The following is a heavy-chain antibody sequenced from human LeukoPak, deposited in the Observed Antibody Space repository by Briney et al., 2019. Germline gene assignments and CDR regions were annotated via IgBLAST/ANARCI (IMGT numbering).Heavy chain of an antibody. CDR1: GFTFSSYS. V-gene: IGHV3-21*01. J-gene: IGHJ6*03. CDR3: ARLDPYYYYMDV. CDR2: ISSSSSYI. Sequence: PGGSLRLSCAASGFTFSSYSMNWVRQAPGKGLEWVPSISSSSSYIYYADSVKGRFTVSRDNAKNSLYLQMNSLRAEDTAVYYCARLDPYYYYMDVWGKGTTVTVSS. D-gene: IGHD1-1*01.